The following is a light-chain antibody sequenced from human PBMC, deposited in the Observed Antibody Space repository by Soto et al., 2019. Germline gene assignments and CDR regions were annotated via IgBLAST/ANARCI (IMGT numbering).Light chain of an antibody. V-gene: IGKV3-15*01. Sequence: ILMTQSPATLSVSPGERATLSCRASQSVSNNLAWYQQKPGQAPRLLIYDASTRATGIPARFSGSGSGTEFILTISGMQSDDFVVYYCQQHNIWPPWTFGQGTKVEVK. CDR2: DAS. J-gene: IGKJ1*01. CDR3: QQHNIWPPWT. CDR1: QSVSNN.